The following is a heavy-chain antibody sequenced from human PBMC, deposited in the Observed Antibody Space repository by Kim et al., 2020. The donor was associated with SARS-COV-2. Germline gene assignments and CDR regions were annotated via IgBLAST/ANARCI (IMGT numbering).Heavy chain of an antibody. D-gene: IGHD2-2*03. CDR3: ARWAGTRNAGYHLDY. Sequence: GGSLRLSCEVSGSLFSSHGMHWVRQAPGKGLEWVAVISHDGSATDYTDSVKGRFIVSKDNAKNVLYLQMDTLRAGDTAVYYCARWAGTRNAGYHLDYWGQGTLVTVSS. V-gene: IGHV3-30*12. CDR2: ISHDGSAT. J-gene: IGHJ4*02. CDR1: GSLFSSHG.